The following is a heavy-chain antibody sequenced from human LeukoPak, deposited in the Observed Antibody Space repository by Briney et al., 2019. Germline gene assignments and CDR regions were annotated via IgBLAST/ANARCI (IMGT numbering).Heavy chain of an antibody. Sequence: PGGSLRLSCAASGFTFSSYGMHWLRQAPGKGLEWVAVIWYDGSDKYYADSVKGRFTISRDNSKNTLYLQMNSLRAEDTAVYYCAKDSKESGFDYWGQGTLVTVSS. CDR1: GFTFSSYG. J-gene: IGHJ4*02. D-gene: IGHD3-10*01. CDR3: AKDSKESGFDY. CDR2: IWYDGSDK. V-gene: IGHV3-33*06.